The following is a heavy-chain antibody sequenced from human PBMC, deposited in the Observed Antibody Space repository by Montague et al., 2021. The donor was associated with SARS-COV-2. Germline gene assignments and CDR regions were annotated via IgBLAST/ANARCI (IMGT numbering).Heavy chain of an antibody. Sequence: SLRLSCAASGFTFSTFAMSWVRQAPGRGLEWVSSISGGVGHTYYADSVKGRFSVSRDTSENTVYLHLNSLKDEDTATYYCAKSFDSTGYMVERGADSWGQGTMVIVSS. CDR2: ISGGVGHT. CDR3: AKSFDSTGYMVERGADS. V-gene: IGHV3-23*01. D-gene: IGHD2-8*02. CDR1: GFTFSTFA. J-gene: IGHJ4*02.